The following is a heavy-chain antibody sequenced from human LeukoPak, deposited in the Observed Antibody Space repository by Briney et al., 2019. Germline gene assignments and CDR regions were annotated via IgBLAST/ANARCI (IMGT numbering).Heavy chain of an antibody. D-gene: IGHD5-12*01. CDR3: ARVRDEWLRHPYYFDY. CDR1: GGSTSSSSYY. Sequence: SETLSLTCTVSGGSTSSSSYYWGWLRQPPGKGLEWIGTIYYAGSTYYNPSLKSRVTISIDTSKNQFSLKLYSVTAADTAMYYCARVRDEWLRHPYYFDYWGQGILVTVSS. V-gene: IGHV4-39*07. CDR2: IYYAGST. J-gene: IGHJ4*02.